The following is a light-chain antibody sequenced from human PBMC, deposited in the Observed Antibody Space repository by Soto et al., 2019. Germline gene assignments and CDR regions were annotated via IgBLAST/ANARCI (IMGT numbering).Light chain of an antibody. CDR2: DVS. Sequence: QSALTQPASVSGSPGQSITISCTGTSSDVGGHNYVSWYQQHPGKAPKLMIYDVSNRPSGVSNRCSGAKSGNTASLTISALQAEDEGDYYCSSYTSSSTRVFGGGTKVTVL. CDR1: SSDVGGHNY. CDR3: SSYTSSSTRV. V-gene: IGLV2-14*01. J-gene: IGLJ3*02.